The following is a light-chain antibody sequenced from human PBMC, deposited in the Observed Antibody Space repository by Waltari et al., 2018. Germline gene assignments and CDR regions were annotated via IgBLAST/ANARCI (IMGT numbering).Light chain of an antibody. J-gene: IGLJ1*01. CDR3: SSYAGSNNYV. Sequence: QSALTQPPSASGSPGQSVTISCTGTSSDVGGYNYVPWYQQHPGKAPKVMIYEVSKRPSGVPDRFSGSKSGKTASLTVSGLQAEDEADYYCSSYAGSNNYVFGTGTKVTVL. CDR1: SSDVGGYNY. V-gene: IGLV2-8*01. CDR2: EVS.